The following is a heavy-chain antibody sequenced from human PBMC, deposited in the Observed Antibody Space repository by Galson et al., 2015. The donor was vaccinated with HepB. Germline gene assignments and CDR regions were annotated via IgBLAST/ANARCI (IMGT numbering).Heavy chain of an antibody. D-gene: IGHD5-12*01. CDR3: ARGYSKSWYSGLGY. CDR2: MYGGGGT. Sequence: SLRLSCAASGFIVSSNYMSWVRQAPGKGLEWVSIMYGGGGTFYADSVKGRFTISRDNSKNTVYLQMNSLRAEDTAMYYCARGYSKSWYSGLGYWGQGTLVTVSS. CDR1: GFIVSSNY. V-gene: IGHV3-53*01. J-gene: IGHJ4*02.